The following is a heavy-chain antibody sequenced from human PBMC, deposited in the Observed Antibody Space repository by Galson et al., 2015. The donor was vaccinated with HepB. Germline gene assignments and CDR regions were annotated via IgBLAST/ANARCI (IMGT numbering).Heavy chain of an antibody. CDR3: ARELGHSGSGSYNAVDV. V-gene: IGHV1-2*06. Sequence: SVKVSCKASGYTFTGYYIHWVRQAPGQGPEWMGRIHPANGGTSYAQKFQGGVTMTRETSTNTAYMDLSSLRSDDTAVYYCARELGHSGSGSYNAVDVWGQGTTVTVSS. CDR1: GYTFTGYY. J-gene: IGHJ6*02. D-gene: IGHD3-10*01. CDR2: IHPANGGT.